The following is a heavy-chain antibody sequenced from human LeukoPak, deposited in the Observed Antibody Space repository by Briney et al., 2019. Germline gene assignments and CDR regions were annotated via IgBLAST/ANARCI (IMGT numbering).Heavy chain of an antibody. V-gene: IGHV3-21*01. D-gene: IGHD3-16*01. Sequence: GGSLTLSCAPSVLTFSSYSMNWVRQAPGKGLEWVSSISSSSSYIYYADSVKGRFTISRENAKNSLYLQRNSLRAEDTAVYYCAREGGTTSDYWGQGTLVTVSS. CDR3: AREGGTTSDY. CDR1: VLTFSSYS. J-gene: IGHJ4*02. CDR2: ISSSSSYI.